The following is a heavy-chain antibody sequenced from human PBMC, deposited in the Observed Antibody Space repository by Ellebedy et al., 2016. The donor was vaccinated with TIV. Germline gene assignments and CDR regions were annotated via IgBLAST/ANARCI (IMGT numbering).Heavy chain of an antibody. Sequence: GESLKISCAASGFTFNTHSMNWVRQAPGKGLEWISYISGSDDSTHYSDSVKGRFTISRDNAKNSLYLQMDSLRAEDTAVYYCATYAVGASPGDVFNTWGQGTMVTVSS. CDR1: GFTFNTHS. CDR2: ISGSDDST. J-gene: IGHJ3*02. V-gene: IGHV3-48*04. CDR3: ATYAVGASPGDVFNT. D-gene: IGHD1-26*01.